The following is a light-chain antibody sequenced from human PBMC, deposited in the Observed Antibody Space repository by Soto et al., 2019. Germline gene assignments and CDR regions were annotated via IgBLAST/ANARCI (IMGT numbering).Light chain of an antibody. CDR1: SSNIGVGYD. Sequence: QSVLTQPPSVSGAPGQRVTISCTGSSSNIGVGYDVHWYLQLPGTAPKLLIYGNTNRPSGVPDRFSGSKSGSSASLAITGLQAEEEADYYCQSHDSSLHASVFGTGTKVTVL. CDR3: QSHDSSLHASV. V-gene: IGLV1-40*01. CDR2: GNT. J-gene: IGLJ1*01.